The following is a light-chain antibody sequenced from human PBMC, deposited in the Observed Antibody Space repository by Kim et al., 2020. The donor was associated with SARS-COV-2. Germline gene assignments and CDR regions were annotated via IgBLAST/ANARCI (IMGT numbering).Light chain of an antibody. Sequence: DIQMTQSPSSLSASVGDRVTITCRASQSISSYLNWYQQKPGKAPKLLIYAASSLQSGVPSRFSGSGSGTDFTLTISSLQPEDFATYYCQKSYSILTFGGGTKVDIK. CDR1: QSISSY. V-gene: IGKV1-39*01. CDR2: AAS. CDR3: QKSYSILT. J-gene: IGKJ4*01.